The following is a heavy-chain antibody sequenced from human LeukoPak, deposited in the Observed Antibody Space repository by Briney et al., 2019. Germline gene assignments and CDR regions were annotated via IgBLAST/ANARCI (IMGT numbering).Heavy chain of an antibody. CDR2: ISNSGTT. CDR1: GDSVSSGGYY. CDR3: ASDVVVTSSPDAFDI. Sequence: SQTLSLTCAVSGDSVSSGGYYWTWIRQPPGKGLEWIGYISNSGTTSYSPSLKSRVSISVDTSNNQFSLRLSSVTAADTAVYYCASDVVVTSSPDAFDIWGQGTMVTVSS. V-gene: IGHV4-31*11. J-gene: IGHJ3*02. D-gene: IGHD2-21*02.